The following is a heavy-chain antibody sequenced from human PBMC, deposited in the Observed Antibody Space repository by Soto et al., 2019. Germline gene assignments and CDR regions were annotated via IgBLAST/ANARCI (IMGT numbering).Heavy chain of an antibody. J-gene: IGHJ4*02. CDR1: GFTFSSYA. D-gene: IGHD3-16*01. V-gene: IGHV3-30-3*01. CDR3: ARDGLLGYFDY. CDR2: ISYDGSNK. Sequence: QVQLVESGGGVVQPGRSLRLSCAASGFTFSSYAMHWVRQAPGKGLVWVAVISYDGSNKYYADSVKGRFTISRDNSKNALYLQMNSLRAEDTAVYYCARDGLLGYFDYWGQGTLVTVSS.